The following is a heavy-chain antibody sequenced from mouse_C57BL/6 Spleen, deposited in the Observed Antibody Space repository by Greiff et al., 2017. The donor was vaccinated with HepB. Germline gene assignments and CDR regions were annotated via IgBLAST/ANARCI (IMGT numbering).Heavy chain of an antibody. CDR3: TRWGIITTVVGGDY. CDR2: IDPETGGT. J-gene: IGHJ2*01. Sequence: VQLQESGAELVRPGASVTLSCKASGYTFTDYEMHWVKQTPVHGLEWIGAIDPETGGTAYNQKFKGKAILTADKSSSTAYMELRSLTSEDSAVYYCTRWGIITTVVGGDYWGQGTTLTVSS. V-gene: IGHV1-15*01. D-gene: IGHD1-1*01. CDR1: GYTFTDYE.